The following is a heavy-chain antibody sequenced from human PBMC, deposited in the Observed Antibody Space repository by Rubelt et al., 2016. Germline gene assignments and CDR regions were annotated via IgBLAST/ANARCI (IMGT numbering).Heavy chain of an antibody. V-gene: IGHV3-30*03. CDR3: AREITPADLD. CDR1: GLTVSSNY. CDR2: ISYDGSNK. J-gene: IGHJ4*02. Sequence: VQLVESGGGLVQPGGSLRLSCAASGLTVSSNYMSWVRQAPGKGLEWVAVISYDGSNKYYADSVKGRFTISRVNSKNTLYLQMNSLRAEDTAVYYCAREITPADLDWGQGTLVTVSS. D-gene: IGHD2-2*01.